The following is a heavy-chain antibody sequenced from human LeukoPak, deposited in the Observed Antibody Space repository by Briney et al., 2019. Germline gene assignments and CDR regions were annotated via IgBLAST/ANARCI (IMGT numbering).Heavy chain of an antibody. D-gene: IGHD6-19*01. Sequence: PGGSLRLSCAASGFTFSSYWMHWVRQAPGKGLVWVSRINSDGSRTTYADSVKGRFTISRGNAKNTLHLQMNSLRAENTAVYYCARDVQAGPGYWGQGTLVTVSS. J-gene: IGHJ4*02. CDR1: GFTFSSYW. V-gene: IGHV3-74*01. CDR2: INSDGSRT. CDR3: ARDVQAGPGY.